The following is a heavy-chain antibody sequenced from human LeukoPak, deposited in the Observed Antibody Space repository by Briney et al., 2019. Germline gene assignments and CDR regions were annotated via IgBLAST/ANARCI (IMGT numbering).Heavy chain of an antibody. D-gene: IGHD6-19*01. CDR2: IIPIFGTA. CDR1: GCTFSSYA. V-gene: IGHV1-69*13. J-gene: IGHJ4*02. CDR3: AREDSSGWEYYFYY. Sequence: SVKVSCKASGCTFSSYAISWVRQAPGQGLEWMGGIIPIFGTANYAQKFQGRVTITADESTSTAYMELSRLKSEDTAVYYCAREDSSGWEYYFYYWGQGTLVTVSS.